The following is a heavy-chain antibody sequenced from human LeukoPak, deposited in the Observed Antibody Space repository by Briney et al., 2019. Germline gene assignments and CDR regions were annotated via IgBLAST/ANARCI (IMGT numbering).Heavy chain of an antibody. CDR3: AKEATVTPPRRSELDY. V-gene: IGHV3-20*04. J-gene: IGHJ4*02. CDR1: GFTFDEYG. CDR2: INRNGGIR. D-gene: IGHD4-17*01. Sequence: GGSLRLSCAVSGFTFDEYGMSWVRQVPGKGLEWVSGINRNGGIRGHADSVKGRFIISRDNAKDSLYLQMNSLRAEDTAVYYCAKEATVTPPRRSELDYWGQGTLVTVSS.